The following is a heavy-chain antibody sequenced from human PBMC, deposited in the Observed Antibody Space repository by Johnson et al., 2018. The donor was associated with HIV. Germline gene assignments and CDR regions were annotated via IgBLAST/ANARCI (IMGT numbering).Heavy chain of an antibody. D-gene: IGHD1-26*01. CDR3: ARDRTGGSYPRAFDI. V-gene: IGHV3-23*04. CDR2: ISGTGDNT. CDR1: GFTFSNNA. J-gene: IGHJ3*02. Sequence: VQLVESGGGLVQPGGSLRLSCAAYGFTFSNNAMSWVRQAPGKGLEWVEGISGTGDNTYYADSVKGRFTISRENSKNTVYLQLNSLRVEDTAVYYCARDRTGGSYPRAFDIWGQGTMVTVSS.